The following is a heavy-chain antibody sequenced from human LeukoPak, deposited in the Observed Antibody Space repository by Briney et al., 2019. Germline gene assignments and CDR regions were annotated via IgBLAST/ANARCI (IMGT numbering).Heavy chain of an antibody. CDR2: IYYSGST. Sequence: PSETLSLTCTVSGGSISSYYWSWIRQPPGKGLEWIGYIYYSGSTNYNPSLKSRVTISVDTSKNQYSLQLSSVTAEDAAVYYCARDRRIMVRGVDYYYYGMDGWGQAGTVTVSS. V-gene: IGHV4-59*01. CDR3: ARDRRIMVRGVDYYYYGMDG. CDR1: GGSISSYY. J-gene: IGHJ6*02. D-gene: IGHD3-10*01.